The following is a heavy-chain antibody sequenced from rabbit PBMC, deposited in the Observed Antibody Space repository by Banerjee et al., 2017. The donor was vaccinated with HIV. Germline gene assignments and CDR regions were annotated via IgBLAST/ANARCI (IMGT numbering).Heavy chain of an antibody. Sequence: QEQLVESGGGLVQPGGTLTLTCKASGIDFSNHYYMCWVRQAPGKGLELIACIVTSTGSTWYASWVNGRFTISRSTSLNTVDLKMTSLTVADTATYFCARGTSGSSYFYFNLWGPGTLVTVS. CDR2: IVTSTGST. J-gene: IGHJ4*01. CDR1: GIDFSNHYY. V-gene: IGHV1S43*01. D-gene: IGHD8-1*01. CDR3: ARGTSGSSYFYFNL.